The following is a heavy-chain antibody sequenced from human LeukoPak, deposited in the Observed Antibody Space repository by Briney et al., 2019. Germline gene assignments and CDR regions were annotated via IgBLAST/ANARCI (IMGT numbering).Heavy chain of an antibody. CDR2: FYDSGST. D-gene: IGHD3-3*01. J-gene: IGHJ5*02. CDR3: ARGQRITIFAVNWFDP. V-gene: IGHV4-59*12. CDR1: GGSFSSYY. Sequence: SETLSLTCAVYGGSFSSYYWSWIRQPPGKGLEWIGYFYDSGSTNYNPSLRSRVSMSVDTSKNQFSLRLSSVTAADTAVYYCARGQRITIFAVNWFDPWGQGTLVTVSS.